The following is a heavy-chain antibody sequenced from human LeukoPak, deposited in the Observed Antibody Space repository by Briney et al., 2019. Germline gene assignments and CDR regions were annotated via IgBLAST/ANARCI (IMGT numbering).Heavy chain of an antibody. J-gene: IGHJ4*02. Sequence: PSETLSLTCAVYGGSFSGYYWSWIRQPPGKGLEWIGYIYYSGSTNYNPSLKSRVTISVDTSKNQFSLKLSSVTAADTAVYYCAREVGAKDYFDYWGQGTLVTVSS. CDR3: AREVGAKDYFDY. CDR1: GGSFSGYY. V-gene: IGHV4-59*01. CDR2: IYYSGST. D-gene: IGHD1-26*01.